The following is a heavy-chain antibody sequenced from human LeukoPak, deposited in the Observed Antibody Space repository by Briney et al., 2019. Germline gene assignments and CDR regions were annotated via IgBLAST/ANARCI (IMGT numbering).Heavy chain of an antibody. J-gene: IGHJ4*02. CDR3: ARVFLSAGLVPAARIDY. V-gene: IGHV4-34*01. CDR1: GGSFSGYY. D-gene: IGHD2-2*01. Sequence: PSETLSLTCAVYGGSFSGYYWSWIRQPPGKGLEWIGEINHSGSTNYNPSLKSRVTISVDTSKNQFSLKLSSVTAADTAVYYCARVFLSAGLVPAARIDYWGQGTLVTVSS. CDR2: INHSGST.